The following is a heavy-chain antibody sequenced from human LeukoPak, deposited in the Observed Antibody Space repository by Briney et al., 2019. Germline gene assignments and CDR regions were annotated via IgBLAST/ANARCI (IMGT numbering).Heavy chain of an antibody. CDR2: INTDGSST. CDR1: GFTFSSYW. J-gene: IGHJ4*02. D-gene: IGHD3-22*01. Sequence: QPAGSLRLSCAASGFTFSSYWMHWVRQAPGKGLVWVSRINTDGSSTIYADSVKGRFTISRDNAKNTLYLQMNSLRAEDTAVYYCATNRDYYDSSGYSFWGQGTLVTVSS. V-gene: IGHV3-74*01. CDR3: ATNRDYYDSSGYSF.